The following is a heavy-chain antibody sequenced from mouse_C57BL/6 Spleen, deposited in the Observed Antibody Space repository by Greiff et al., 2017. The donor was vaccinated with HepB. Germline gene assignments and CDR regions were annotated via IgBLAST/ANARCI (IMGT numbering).Heavy chain of an antibody. D-gene: IGHD1-3*01. Sequence: QVQLQQSGAELLKPGASVKLSCKASGNTFTSYWMHWVKQRPGQGLEWIGMIHPNSGSTNYNEKFKSKATLTVDKSSSTAYMQLSSLTSEDSAVYYGAGSPDTELYYAIECWAQGTSVTVSS. CDR1: GNTFTSYW. J-gene: IGHJ4*01. V-gene: IGHV1-64*01. CDR3: AGSPDTELYYAIEC. CDR2: IHPNSGST.